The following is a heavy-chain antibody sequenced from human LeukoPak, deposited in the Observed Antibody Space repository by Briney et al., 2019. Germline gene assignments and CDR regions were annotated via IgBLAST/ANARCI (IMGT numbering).Heavy chain of an antibody. CDR3: ARGSHGYFGYRPRGWFDP. Sequence: SGGSLRLSCAASGFTFSSYWMSWVRRAPGKGLEWVANIKQDGSEKFYVDSVEGRFTISRDNAKNSLYLQMSSLRAEDTAVYYCARGSHGYFGYRPRGWFDPWGQGTLVTVSS. CDR2: IKQDGSEK. D-gene: IGHD3-9*01. J-gene: IGHJ5*02. CDR1: GFTFSSYW. V-gene: IGHV3-7*01.